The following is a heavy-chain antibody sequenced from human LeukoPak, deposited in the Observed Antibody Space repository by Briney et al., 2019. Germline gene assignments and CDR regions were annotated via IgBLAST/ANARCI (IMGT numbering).Heavy chain of an antibody. Sequence: SETLSLTCAVYGGSFSGYYWSWIRQPPGKGLEWIGEINHSGSTNYNPSLKSRVTISVDTSKNQFSLKLSSVTAADTAVYYCARVSDGYNRNPKFYFDYWGQGTLVTVSS. V-gene: IGHV4-34*01. CDR1: GGSFSGYY. CDR2: INHSGST. CDR3: ARVSDGYNRNPKFYFDY. J-gene: IGHJ4*02. D-gene: IGHD5-24*01.